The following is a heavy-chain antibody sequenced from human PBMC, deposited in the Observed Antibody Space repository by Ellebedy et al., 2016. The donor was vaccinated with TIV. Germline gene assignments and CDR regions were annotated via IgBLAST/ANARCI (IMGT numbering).Heavy chain of an antibody. V-gene: IGHV4-31*03. Sequence: MPSETLSPTCTVSGGSISSGGYAWSWIRQLPGKGLEWIGYIHYSGSTYYNPSLKSRLTMSEDKSKNQFSLKLSSVTAADTAVYHCARADSNYFTHWGQGTLVTVSS. CDR1: GGSISSGGYA. D-gene: IGHD4-11*01. J-gene: IGHJ4*02. CDR3: ARADSNYFTH. CDR2: IHYSGST.